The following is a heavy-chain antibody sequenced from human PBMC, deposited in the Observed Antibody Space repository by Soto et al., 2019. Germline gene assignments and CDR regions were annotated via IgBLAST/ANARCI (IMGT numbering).Heavy chain of an antibody. CDR2: ISSSSSTI. Sequence: GGSLRLSCAASGFTFSSYSMNWVRQAPGKGLEWVSYISSSSSTIYYADSVKGRFTISRDNAKNSLYLQMNSLRDEDTAVYYCARAYSSSYYNWFDPWGQGTLVPVSS. D-gene: IGHD6-13*01. CDR1: GFTFSSYS. CDR3: ARAYSSSYYNWFDP. J-gene: IGHJ5*02. V-gene: IGHV3-48*02.